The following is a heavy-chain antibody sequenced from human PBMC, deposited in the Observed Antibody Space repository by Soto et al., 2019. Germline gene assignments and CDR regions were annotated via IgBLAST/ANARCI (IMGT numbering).Heavy chain of an antibody. V-gene: IGHV3-21*01. J-gene: IGHJ5*02. Sequence: GGSLRLSCAASGFTFSSYSMNWVRQAPGKGLEWVSSISSSSSYIYYADSVKGRFTISRDNAKNSLYLQMNSLRAEDTAVYYCAREGEVAVAGTWFDPWGQGTLVTVSS. CDR1: GFTFSSYS. D-gene: IGHD6-19*01. CDR2: ISSSSSYI. CDR3: AREGEVAVAGTWFDP.